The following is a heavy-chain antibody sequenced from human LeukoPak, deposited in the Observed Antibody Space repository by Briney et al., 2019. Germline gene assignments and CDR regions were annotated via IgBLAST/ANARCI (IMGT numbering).Heavy chain of an antibody. CDR2: INPNSGGT. Sequence: ASVKVSCKASGHTFTGYYMHWVRQAPGQGLEWMGWINPNSGGTNYAQKFQGWVTMTRDTSISTAYMELSRLRSDDTAVYYCALGGLGSGWYNYFDYWGQGTLVTVSS. D-gene: IGHD6-19*01. CDR1: GHTFTGYY. CDR3: ALGGLGSGWYNYFDY. J-gene: IGHJ4*02. V-gene: IGHV1-2*04.